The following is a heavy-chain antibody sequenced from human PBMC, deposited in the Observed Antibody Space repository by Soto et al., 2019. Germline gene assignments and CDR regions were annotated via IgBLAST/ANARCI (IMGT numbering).Heavy chain of an antibody. D-gene: IGHD3-22*01. J-gene: IGHJ4*02. V-gene: IGHV1-69*13. CDR1: GGTFRSYA. Sequence: ASVTVSFTASGGTFRSYAIILVRQAPGQGLEWMGGIIPIFGTANYAQKFQGRVTITADESTSTAYMELSSLRSEDTAVYYCAKTKDIYDSIGLFDLLVKGTLVTVSS. CDR3: AKTKDIYDSIGLFDL. CDR2: IIPIFGTA.